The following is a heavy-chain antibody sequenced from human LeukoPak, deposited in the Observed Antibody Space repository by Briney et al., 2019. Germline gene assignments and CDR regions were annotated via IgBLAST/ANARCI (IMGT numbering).Heavy chain of an antibody. CDR2: IYYTGST. J-gene: IGHJ4*01. V-gene: IGHV4-59*08. CDR1: GDSIRIYY. CDR3: TSHGSSGHDPLT. Sequence: SETLSLTCTVSGDSIRIYYWNWIRRPPGKGLEWIGYIYYTGSTSYNPPLKSRVTISLDTSKSQFSLRLTSVTAADTAVYYCTSHGSSGHDPLTWGQGTLVTVSS. D-gene: IGHD5-12*01.